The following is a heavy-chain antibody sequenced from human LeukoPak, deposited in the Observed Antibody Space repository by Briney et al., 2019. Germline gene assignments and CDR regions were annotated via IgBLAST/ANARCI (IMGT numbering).Heavy chain of an antibody. CDR3: ARDQSRIAAAGHFDY. Sequence: GRSLRLSCAASAFTFTNYAMHWVRQAPGKGLEWVSSISSSSSYIYYADSVKGRFTISRDNAKNSLYLQMNSLRAEDTAVYYCARDQSRIAAAGHFDYWGQGTLVTVSS. V-gene: IGHV3-21*01. CDR2: ISSSSSYI. J-gene: IGHJ4*02. D-gene: IGHD6-13*01. CDR1: AFTFTNYA.